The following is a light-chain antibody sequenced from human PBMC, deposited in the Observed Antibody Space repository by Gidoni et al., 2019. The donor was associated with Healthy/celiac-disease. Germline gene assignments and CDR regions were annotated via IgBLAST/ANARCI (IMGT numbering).Light chain of an antibody. CDR3: QQYGSSPLT. CDR2: DES. J-gene: IGKJ1*01. Sequence: DIVLTQSPATLSLSPGERATLSCGASQSVSISYLACYQQKPGLAPRRLIYDESSRAAGIPDRFSGSGSGTDFSPTIIRLEPEDFSVDYCQQYGSSPLTFGQGTKVEIK. V-gene: IGKV3D-20*01. CDR1: QSVSISY.